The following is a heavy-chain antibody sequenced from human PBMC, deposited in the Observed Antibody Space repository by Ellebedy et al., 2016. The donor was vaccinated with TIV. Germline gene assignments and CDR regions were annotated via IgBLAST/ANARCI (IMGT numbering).Heavy chain of an antibody. Sequence: AASVKVSCKASGYTFTGYYMHWVRQAPGQGLEWMGWINPNSGGTNYAQKFQGRVTMTRDTSISTAYMELSRLRSDDTAVYYCARDISDRYSSSWYPPPDYWGQGTLVTVSS. V-gene: IGHV1-2*02. CDR2: INPNSGGT. J-gene: IGHJ4*02. CDR3: ARDISDRYSSSWYPPPDY. CDR1: GYTFTGYY. D-gene: IGHD6-13*01.